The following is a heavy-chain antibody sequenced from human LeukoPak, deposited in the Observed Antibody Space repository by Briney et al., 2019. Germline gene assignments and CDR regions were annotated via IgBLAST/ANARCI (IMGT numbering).Heavy chain of an antibody. V-gene: IGHV3-48*04. CDR1: GFTFNTYS. J-gene: IGHJ4*02. CDR2: ISAASAVK. CDR3: VRDFGSYYFDY. D-gene: IGHD3-10*01. Sequence: PGGSLRLSCAASGFTFNTYSMNWVRKALVKLLLWISYISAASAVKKHAGSVKGRFTISRDNVDNSLHLQMNSLRAEDTAVYYCVRDFGSYYFDYWGQGTLVSVSS.